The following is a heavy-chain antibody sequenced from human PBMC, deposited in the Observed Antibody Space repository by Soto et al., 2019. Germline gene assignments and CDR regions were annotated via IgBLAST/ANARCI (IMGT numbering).Heavy chain of an antibody. D-gene: IGHD5-18*01. V-gene: IGHV1-69*06. CDR3: ARAYRGYSYGYWAFESFQH. CDR2: IIPIFGTA. Sequence: ASVKVSCKASGGTFSSYAISWVRQALGQGLEWMGGIIPIFGTANYAQKFQGRVTITADKSTSTAYMELSSLRSEDTAVYYCARAYRGYSYGYWAFESFQHWGQGTLVTVSS. CDR1: GGTFSSYA. J-gene: IGHJ1*01.